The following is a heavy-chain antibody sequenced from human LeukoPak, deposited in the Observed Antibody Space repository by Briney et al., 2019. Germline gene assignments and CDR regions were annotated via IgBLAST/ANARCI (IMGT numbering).Heavy chain of an antibody. CDR2: ISSSSSYI. D-gene: IGHD6-13*01. Sequence: GGSLRLSCAASGFTLSNAWMNWVRQAPGKGLEWVSSISSSSSYIYYADSVKGRFTISRDNAKNSLYLQMNSLRAEDTAVYYCARQLVSYYYYMDVWGKGTTVTVSS. V-gene: IGHV3-21*01. CDR3: ARQLVSYYYYMDV. J-gene: IGHJ6*03. CDR1: GFTLSNAW.